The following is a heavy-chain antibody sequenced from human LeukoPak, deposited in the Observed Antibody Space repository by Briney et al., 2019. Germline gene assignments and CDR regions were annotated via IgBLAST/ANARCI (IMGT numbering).Heavy chain of an antibody. D-gene: IGHD6-19*01. CDR1: GYIFTSYG. J-gene: IGHJ4*02. Sequence: ASVKFSCKASGYIFTSYGIIWVRQAPGQGLEWMGWISAYNNNTNHAQRFQGRLTMTTDTSTSTAYMELRSLRSDDTAVYYCARGLVVTSGWSPQPELGYWGQGTLVTVSS. V-gene: IGHV1-18*01. CDR2: ISAYNNNT. CDR3: ARGLVVTSGWSPQPELGY.